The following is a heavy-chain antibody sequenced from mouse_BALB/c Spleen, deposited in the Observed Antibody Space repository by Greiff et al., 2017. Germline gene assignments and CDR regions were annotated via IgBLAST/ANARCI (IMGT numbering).Heavy chain of an antibody. D-gene: IGHD4-1*01. V-gene: IGHV3-2*02. CDR2: ISYSGST. J-gene: IGHJ4*01. Sequence: EVKLVESGPGLVKPSQSLSLTCTVTGYSITSDYAWNWIRQFPGNKLEWMGYISYSGSTSYNPSLKSRISITRDTSKNQFFLQLNSVTTEDTATYYCARLGRGAMDYWGQGTSVTVSS. CDR1: GYSITSDYA. CDR3: ARLGRGAMDY.